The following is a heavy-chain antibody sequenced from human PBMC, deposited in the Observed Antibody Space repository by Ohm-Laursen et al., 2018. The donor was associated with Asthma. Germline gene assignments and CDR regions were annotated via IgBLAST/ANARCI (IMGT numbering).Heavy chain of an antibody. J-gene: IGHJ6*02. V-gene: IGHV4-31*03. CDR2: IFYSGSPY. Sequence: TLSLTCPVSGGSISTGAYYWTWIRQHPGKGLEWIGSIFYSGSPYYYNPSLKSRVTISLDTSNNQFSLKLSSVTAADTAVYYCARVWDCSSTSCYYYYYGMDVWGQGTTVTVSS. CDR3: ARVWDCSSTSCYYYYYGMDV. CDR1: GGSISTGAYY. D-gene: IGHD2-2*01.